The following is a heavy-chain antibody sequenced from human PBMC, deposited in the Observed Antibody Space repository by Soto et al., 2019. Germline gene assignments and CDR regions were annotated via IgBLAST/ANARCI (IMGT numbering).Heavy chain of an antibody. J-gene: IGHJ4*02. V-gene: IGHV4-59*01. CDR1: GGSFSGYY. CDR2: IYYSGST. Sequence: SETLSLTCAVYGGSFSGYYWSWIRQPPGKGLEWIGDIYYSGSTNYNPSLKSRVTISVDTSKNQFSLKLSSVTAADTAVYYCARAYDYNYFDYWGQGTLVTVSS. D-gene: IGHD4-4*01. CDR3: ARAYDYNYFDY.